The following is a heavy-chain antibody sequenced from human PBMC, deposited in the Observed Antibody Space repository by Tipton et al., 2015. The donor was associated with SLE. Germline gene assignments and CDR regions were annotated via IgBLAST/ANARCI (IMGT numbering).Heavy chain of an antibody. CDR2: IHYNRDT. D-gene: IGHD2-15*01. Sequence: TLSLTCSVSGGTIDSGGYYWSWLRQHPGRGLEWIGYIHYNRDTNYHPSLKSRVTISVDTSKNQLSLKLTSVTAADTAVYYCARGSVVADDFWGQGTLVTVSS. CDR1: GGTIDSGGYY. CDR3: ARGSVVADDF. J-gene: IGHJ4*02. V-gene: IGHV4-61*08.